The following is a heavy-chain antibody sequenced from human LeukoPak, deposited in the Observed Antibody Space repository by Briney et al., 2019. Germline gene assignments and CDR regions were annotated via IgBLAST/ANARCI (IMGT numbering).Heavy chain of an antibody. CDR2: IRSKANSYAT. CDR1: GFTFSGSA. V-gene: IGHV3-73*01. J-gene: IGHJ6*03. Sequence: GGSLRLSCAASGFTFSGSAMHWVRQASGKGLEWVGRIRSKANSYATAYAASVKGRFTISRDDSKNTAYLQMNSLKTEDTAVYYCTRHERDVLRYFDWLPHMDVWGKGTTVTISS. D-gene: IGHD3-9*01. CDR3: TRHERDVLRYFDWLPHMDV.